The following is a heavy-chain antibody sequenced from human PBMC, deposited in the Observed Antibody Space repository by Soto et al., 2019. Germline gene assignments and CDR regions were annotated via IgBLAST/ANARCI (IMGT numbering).Heavy chain of an antibody. J-gene: IGHJ5*02. CDR2: IYYSGST. CDR3: ARDHVPAALLGCFEP. D-gene: IGHD2-2*01. CDR1: GGSISSYY. V-gene: IGHV4-59*01. Sequence: SETLSLTCTVSGGSISSYYWSWIRQPPGKGLEWIGYIYYSGSTNYNPSLKSRVTISVDTSKNQFSLKLSSVTAADTAVYYCARDHVPAALLGCFEPWGQGSLLTVS.